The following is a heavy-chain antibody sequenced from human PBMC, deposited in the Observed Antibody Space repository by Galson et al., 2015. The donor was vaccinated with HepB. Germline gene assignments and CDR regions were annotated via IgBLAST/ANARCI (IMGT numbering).Heavy chain of an antibody. D-gene: IGHD3-10*01. CDR3: ARGGSGSYYNALYYYYYYMDV. J-gene: IGHJ6*03. V-gene: IGHV1-2*06. CDR2: INPNSGGT. Sequence: SVKVSCKASGYTFTGYYMHWVRQAPGQGLEWMGRINPNSGGTNYAQKFQGRVTMTRDTSISTAYMELSRLRSDDTAVYYCARGGSGSYYNALYYYYYYMDVWGKGTTVTVSS. CDR1: GYTFTGYY.